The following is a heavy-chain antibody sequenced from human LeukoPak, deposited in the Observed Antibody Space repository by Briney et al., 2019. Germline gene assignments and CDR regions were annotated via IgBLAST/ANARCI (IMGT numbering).Heavy chain of an antibody. J-gene: IGHJ4*02. V-gene: IGHV1-69*06. D-gene: IGHD1-26*01. CDR3: ARGIVETTADYFDY. CDR2: LIPDFGTP. CDR1: GYTFTSYG. Sequence: GASVKVSCKASGYTFTSYGISWVRQAPGQGLEWMGGLIPDFGTPNYAQKFQGRVTITADTSTTTVYMEMSSLRSEDTAVYFCARGIVETTADYFDYWGQGTLVTVSS.